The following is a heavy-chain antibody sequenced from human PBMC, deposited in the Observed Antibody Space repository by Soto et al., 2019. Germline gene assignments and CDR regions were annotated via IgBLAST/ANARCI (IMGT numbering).Heavy chain of an antibody. Sequence: GGSLRLSCAASGFTFISYAMSWVRQAPGKGLEWVSAISGSGGSTYYADSVKGRFTISKDNSKNTLYLQMNSLRAEDTAVYYCAKDSPQLDYYYYYMDVWGKGTTVTVSS. CDR3: AKDSPQLDYYYYYMDV. J-gene: IGHJ6*03. CDR1: GFTFISYA. D-gene: IGHD6-13*01. V-gene: IGHV3-23*01. CDR2: ISGSGGST.